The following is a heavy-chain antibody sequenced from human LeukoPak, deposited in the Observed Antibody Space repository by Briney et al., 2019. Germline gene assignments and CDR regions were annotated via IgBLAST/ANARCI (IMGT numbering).Heavy chain of an antibody. CDR3: ARGLRGSSSWYGGAYYFDY. Sequence: SETLSLTCAVYGGSSSGYYWSWIRQPPGKGLEWIGEINHSGSTNYNPSLKSRVTISVDTSKNQFSLKLSSVTAADTAVYYCARGLRGSSSWYGGAYYFDYWGQGTLVTVSS. J-gene: IGHJ4*02. D-gene: IGHD6-13*01. CDR1: GGSSSGYY. CDR2: INHSGST. V-gene: IGHV4-34*01.